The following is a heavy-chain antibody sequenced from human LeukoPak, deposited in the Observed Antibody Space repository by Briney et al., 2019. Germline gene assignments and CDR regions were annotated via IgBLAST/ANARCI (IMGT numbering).Heavy chain of an antibody. D-gene: IGHD4-23*01. Sequence: PGGSLRLSCAASGFTFSSYWMSWVRQAPGKGLXWVANIKQDGSEKYYVDSVKGRFTISRDNAKNSLYLQMNSLRAEDTAVYYCARAYGGSYFDYWGQGTLVTVSS. CDR3: ARAYGGSYFDY. V-gene: IGHV3-7*03. J-gene: IGHJ4*02. CDR2: IKQDGSEK. CDR1: GFTFSSYW.